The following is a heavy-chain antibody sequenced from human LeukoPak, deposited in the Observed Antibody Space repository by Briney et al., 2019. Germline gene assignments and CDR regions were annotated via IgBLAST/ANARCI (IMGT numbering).Heavy chain of an antibody. CDR2: ISSSSIYI. V-gene: IGHV3-21*01. D-gene: IGHD2-2*01. J-gene: IGHJ4*02. CDR1: GFTFSSYW. CDR3: ARDLSCSSTSCPCP. Sequence: AGGSLRLSCAASGFTFSSYWMSWVRQAPGKGLEWVSSISSSSIYIYYADSVKGRFTISRDNPKNSLYLQMNSLRAEDTAVYYCARDLSCSSTSCPCPWGQGTLVTVSS.